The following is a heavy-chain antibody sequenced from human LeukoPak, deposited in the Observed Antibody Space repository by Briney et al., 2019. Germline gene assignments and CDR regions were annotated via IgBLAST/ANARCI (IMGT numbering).Heavy chain of an antibody. CDR2: IIPIFGTA. J-gene: IGHJ6*02. V-gene: IGHV1-69*13. Sequence: SVKVSCKASGGTFSSYAISWVRQAPGQGLEWMGGIIPIFGTANYAQKFQGRVTITADESTSTAYMELSSLRSEDTAVYYCARGTYYYDSSGYYYGYYYYGMDAWGQGTTVTVSS. CDR3: ARGTYYYDSSGYYYGYYYYGMDA. CDR1: GGTFSSYA. D-gene: IGHD3-22*01.